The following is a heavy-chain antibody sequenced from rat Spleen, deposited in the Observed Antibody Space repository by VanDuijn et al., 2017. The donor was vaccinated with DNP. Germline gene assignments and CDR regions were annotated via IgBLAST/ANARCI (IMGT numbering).Heavy chain of an antibody. CDR1: GFTFSDYA. D-gene: IGHD1-7*01. V-gene: IGHV5-17*01. Sequence: EVQLEESGGGLVQPGRSLKLSCTASGFTFSDYAMAWVRQAPKKGLEWVATISYDDSRTYYRDSVKGRFTISRYNAQTTLFLLMDSLRSEDTATYYCARYYGYDYFDYWGQGVMVTVSS. CDR2: ISYDDSRT. J-gene: IGHJ2*01. CDR3: ARYYGYDYFDY.